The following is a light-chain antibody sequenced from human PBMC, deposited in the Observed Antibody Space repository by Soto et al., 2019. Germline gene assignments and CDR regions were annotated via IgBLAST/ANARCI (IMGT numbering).Light chain of an antibody. CDR3: ETSGSNIEI. Sequence: QSVLTQSSSASASLGSSVKLPCSLDSGHTSHIIALHQQQPGKAPLYLMKLEGSGNYNKGSGVPRLFSGSSSRADRYITISHLPSEDAADYYCETSGSNIEIFGDGTKLTVL. V-gene: IGLV4-60*03. CDR2: LEGSGNY. CDR1: SGHTSHI. J-gene: IGLJ2*01.